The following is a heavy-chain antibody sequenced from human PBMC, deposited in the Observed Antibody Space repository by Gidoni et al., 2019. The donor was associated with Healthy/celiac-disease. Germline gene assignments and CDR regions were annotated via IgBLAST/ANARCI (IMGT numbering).Heavy chain of an antibody. CDR1: VGSISSYY. CDR2: IYYSGST. Sequence: QVQLQESGPGLVKPSETLSLTCTVSVGSISSYYWSWIRQPPGKGLEWIGYIYYSGSTNYNPSLKSRVTISVDTSKNQFSLKLSSVTAADTAVYYCARGLVGAYGMDVWGQGTTVTVSS. D-gene: IGHD1-26*01. V-gene: IGHV4-59*01. J-gene: IGHJ6*02. CDR3: ARGLVGAYGMDV.